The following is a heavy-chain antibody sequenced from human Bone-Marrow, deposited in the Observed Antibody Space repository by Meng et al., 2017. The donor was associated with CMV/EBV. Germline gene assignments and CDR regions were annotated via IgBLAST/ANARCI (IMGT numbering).Heavy chain of an antibody. Sequence: SGYTFTSYDINWVRQATGQGLEWMGWMNPNSGNTGYAQKFQGRVTMTRNTSINTAYMELSSLRSEDTAVYYCAADYDSSGYYGGWFDPWGQGTLVTVSS. CDR2: MNPNSGNT. D-gene: IGHD3-22*01. CDR3: AADYDSSGYYGGWFDP. J-gene: IGHJ5*02. V-gene: IGHV1-8*01. CDR1: GYTFTSYD.